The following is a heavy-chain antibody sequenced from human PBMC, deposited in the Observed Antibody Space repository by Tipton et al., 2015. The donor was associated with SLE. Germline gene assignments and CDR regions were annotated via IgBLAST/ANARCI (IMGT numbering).Heavy chain of an antibody. V-gene: IGHV4-59*11. CDR2: IHYSGTT. CDR1: GGSIPNHY. CDR3: ARQDVGTTQPFDH. J-gene: IGHJ4*02. Sequence: TLSLTCTVSGGSIPNHYWNWIRQPPGKGLEWIGYIHYSGTTHDNPSLKSRVTMSVDMSKNQFSLRLTSVTAADTAVYYCARQDVGTTQPFDHWGQGTLVTVSS. D-gene: IGHD1-26*01.